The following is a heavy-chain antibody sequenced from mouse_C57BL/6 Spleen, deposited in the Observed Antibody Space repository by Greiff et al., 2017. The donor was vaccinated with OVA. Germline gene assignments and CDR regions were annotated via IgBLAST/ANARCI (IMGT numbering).Heavy chain of an antibody. CDR3: ARGGGVFDY. V-gene: IGHV1-82*01. Sequence: QVLLQQSGPELVKPGASVKISCKASGYAFSSSWMNWVKQRPGKGLEWIGRIYPGDGDTNYNGKFKGKATLTADKSSSTAYMQLSSLASEDSAVYFCARGGGVFDYWGQGTTLTVSS. J-gene: IGHJ2*01. CDR1: GYAFSSSW. CDR2: IYPGDGDT.